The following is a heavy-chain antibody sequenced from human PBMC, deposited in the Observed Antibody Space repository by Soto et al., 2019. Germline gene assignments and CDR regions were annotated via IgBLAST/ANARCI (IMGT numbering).Heavy chain of an antibody. Sequence: GRSLRLSCAASEFTFSDYYMSWIRKAPGKGLEWVSYISSNGSTIYYADSMKGRFTISRDNAKNSLYLQMNSLRAEYTAVYYCARADPTVTYIDYWGQGTLVTVYS. V-gene: IGHV3-11*01. CDR3: ARADPTVTYIDY. CDR2: ISSNGSTI. CDR1: EFTFSDYY. J-gene: IGHJ4*02. D-gene: IGHD4-17*01.